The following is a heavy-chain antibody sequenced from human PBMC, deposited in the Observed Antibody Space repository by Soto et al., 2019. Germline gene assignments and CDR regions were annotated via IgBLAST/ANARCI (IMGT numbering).Heavy chain of an antibody. CDR3: ARGQVVAAQH. Sequence: QLQLQESGSGLVKPSQTLSLTCAVSGGSISSGGYSWSWIRQPPGKGLEWIGYIYHSGSTYYNPSLTCRVTRSAARSKSQFSRKLSSVTAADTAVYYCARGQVVAAQHWGQGTLVTVSS. CDR1: GGSISSGGYS. J-gene: IGHJ4*02. V-gene: IGHV4-30-2*01. CDR2: IYHSGST. D-gene: IGHD2-15*01.